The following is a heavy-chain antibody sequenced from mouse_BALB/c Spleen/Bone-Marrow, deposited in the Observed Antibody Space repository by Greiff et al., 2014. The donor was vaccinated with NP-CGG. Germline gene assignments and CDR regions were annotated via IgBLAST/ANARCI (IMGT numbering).Heavy chain of an antibody. D-gene: IGHD2-10*01. CDR3: TRRSLLSDYYSMDY. CDR1: GYTFTSYY. V-gene: IGHV1S81*02. CDR2: INPSNGGT. Sequence: QVQLQQSGAELVKPGASVKLSCKASGYTFTSYYLYWVKQRPGQGLEWIGEINPSNGGTNFNERFKSKASLTVDKSSSTAYMLLNSLTSEDSAVYYCTRRSLLSDYYSMDYWGQGTSVTVSS. J-gene: IGHJ4*01.